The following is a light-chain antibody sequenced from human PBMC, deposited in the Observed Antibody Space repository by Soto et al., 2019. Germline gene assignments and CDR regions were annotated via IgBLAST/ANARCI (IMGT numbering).Light chain of an antibody. Sequence: DIQMTQSPSTLSASVGDRVTITCRASQSISSWLAWYQQKPGKAPNLLIYKASSLESGVPSRFSGSGSGTEFTLTISSLQPDDFATYYCQQYNSYSRTFGQGTKVAIK. V-gene: IGKV1-5*03. CDR2: KAS. J-gene: IGKJ1*01. CDR3: QQYNSYSRT. CDR1: QSISSW.